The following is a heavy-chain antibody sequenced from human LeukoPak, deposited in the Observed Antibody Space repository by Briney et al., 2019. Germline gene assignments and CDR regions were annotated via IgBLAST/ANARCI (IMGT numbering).Heavy chain of an antibody. CDR1: GGSFSGHY. J-gene: IGHJ4*02. CDR2: INDSGST. V-gene: IGHV4-34*01. Sequence: SETLSLTCAVYGGSFSGHYWSWIRQPPGKGLEWIGEINDSGSTNYNPSLKSRVIMSVDTSKNQFSLKLSSVTAADTAVYYCARDHPGYSSGWFDYWGQGTLVTVSS. CDR3: ARDHPGYSSGWFDY. D-gene: IGHD6-19*01.